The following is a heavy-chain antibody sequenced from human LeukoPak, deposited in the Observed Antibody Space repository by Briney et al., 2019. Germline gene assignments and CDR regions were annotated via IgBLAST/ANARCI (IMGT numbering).Heavy chain of an antibody. V-gene: IGHV1-46*01. J-gene: IGHJ4*02. Sequence: ASVKVSCKASGYTFTIYYMHWVRQAPGQGLEWMGIINPSGGSTSYAQKFQGRVTMTRDTSTSTVYMELSSLRSEDTAVYYCARDRIAVAGPETFDYWGQGTLVTVSS. D-gene: IGHD6-19*01. CDR2: INPSGGST. CDR3: ARDRIAVAGPETFDY. CDR1: GYTFTIYY.